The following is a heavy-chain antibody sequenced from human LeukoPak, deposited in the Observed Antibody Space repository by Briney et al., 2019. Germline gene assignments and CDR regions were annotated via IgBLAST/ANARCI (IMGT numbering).Heavy chain of an antibody. D-gene: IGHD2-2*01. CDR2: INHSGIT. CDR3: ARDVPSGHFDY. Sequence: SETLSLTCDVSSYSITSSYSSTSSYYWGRIRQPPGKGLEWIGSINHSGITFYNPSLKSRVTISVDTSKNQFSLKLTSVTAADTAFYYCARDVPSGHFDYWGQGALVTVSS. CDR1: SYSITSSYSSTSSYY. J-gene: IGHJ4*02. V-gene: IGHV4-38-2*02.